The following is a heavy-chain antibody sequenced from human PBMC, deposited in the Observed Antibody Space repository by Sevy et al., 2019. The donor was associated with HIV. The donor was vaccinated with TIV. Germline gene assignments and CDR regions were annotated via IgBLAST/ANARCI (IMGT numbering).Heavy chain of an antibody. J-gene: IGHJ6*02. Sequence: SETLSLTCAVYGGSFSGYYWSWIRQPPGKGLEWIGEINHSGSTNYNPSLKSRVTISVDTSKNQFSLKLSSVTAADTAVYYCARGVGPAYYYGMDVWGQGTTVTVSS. CDR1: GGSFSGYY. V-gene: IGHV4-34*01. CDR2: INHSGST. D-gene: IGHD3-16*01. CDR3: ARGVGPAYYYGMDV.